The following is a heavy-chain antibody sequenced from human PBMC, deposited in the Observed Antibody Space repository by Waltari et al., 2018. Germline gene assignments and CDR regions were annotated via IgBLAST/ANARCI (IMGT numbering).Heavy chain of an antibody. J-gene: IGHJ4*02. V-gene: IGHV5-51*01. CDR1: GYSFNNYW. CDR3: ARHTEDDNGDD. D-gene: IGHD1-1*01. CDR2: VRPDNSDT. Sequence: VQLVQSGAEVKKPGSSVKISCKTSGYSFNNYWIGWVRQMPGKGLEWMGIVRPDNSDTRYSPSFRGQVTISADKSISIAYLQWSSLKASDTAIYYCARHTEDDNGDDWGQGTLVTVST.